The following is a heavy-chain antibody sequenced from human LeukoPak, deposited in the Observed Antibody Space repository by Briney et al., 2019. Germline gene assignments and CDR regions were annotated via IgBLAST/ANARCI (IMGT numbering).Heavy chain of an antibody. D-gene: IGHD3-10*01. CDR3: AKHSTGVEC. V-gene: IGHV3-23*01. CDR2: ISGGGGST. J-gene: IGHJ2*01. CDR1: GFTFTSYS. Sequence: SGGSLRLSCAASGFTFTSYSMNWVRQAPGKGLEWVSTISGGGGSTYYADSVKGRLTISRDNSKNTLYLQMNSLRAEDTAVYYCAKHSTGVECWGRGTLVTVSS.